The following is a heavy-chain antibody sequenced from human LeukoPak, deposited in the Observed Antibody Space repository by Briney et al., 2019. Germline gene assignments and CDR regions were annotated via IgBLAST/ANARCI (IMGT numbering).Heavy chain of an antibody. CDR2: INSDGSST. J-gene: IGHJ4*02. Sequence: GGSLRLSCAASGFTFSSYWMHWVRQAPGKGLVWVSRINSDGSSTSYADSVKGRFTISRDNAKNTLYLQMNSLRAEDTAVYYCARGTYYYDSSTASDYWGQGTLVTVSS. V-gene: IGHV3-74*01. D-gene: IGHD3-22*01. CDR3: ARGTYYYDSSTASDY. CDR1: GFTFSSYW.